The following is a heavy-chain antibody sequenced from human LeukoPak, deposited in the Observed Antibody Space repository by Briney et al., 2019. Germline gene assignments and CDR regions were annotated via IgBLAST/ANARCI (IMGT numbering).Heavy chain of an antibody. CDR3: TTTRTY. CDR2: MRSNNDGGTI. J-gene: IGHJ4*02. CDR1: GFTFTTTW. D-gene: IGHD2-2*01. V-gene: IGHV3-15*01. Sequence: PGGSLRLSCVASGFTFTTTWMSWVRQAPGKGLEWVGRMRSNNDGGTIDYAAPVQGRFTISRDDSKNTLYLQMNSLKPEDTAVYFCTTTRTYWGQGVLVTVSS.